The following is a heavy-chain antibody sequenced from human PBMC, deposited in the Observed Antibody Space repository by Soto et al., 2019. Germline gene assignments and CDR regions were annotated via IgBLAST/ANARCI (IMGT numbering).Heavy chain of an antibody. CDR2: ISGSGTKT. D-gene: IGHD3-22*01. Sequence: EVHLLESRGALVQPGGSLRLSCAASGFSFSSYAMSWVRQAPGKGLDWVSAISGSGTKTHYADSVKGRFTISRDNSKNPLYLQMNSLRAEDTAVYYCAKDHPVIEVVKVFEYWGRGALVTVSS. CDR3: AKDHPVIEVVKVFEY. V-gene: IGHV3-23*01. CDR1: GFSFSSYA. J-gene: IGHJ4*02.